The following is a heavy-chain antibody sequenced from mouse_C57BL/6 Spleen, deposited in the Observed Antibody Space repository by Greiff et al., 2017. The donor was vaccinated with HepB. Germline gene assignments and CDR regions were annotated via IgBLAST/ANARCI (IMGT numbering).Heavy chain of an antibody. J-gene: IGHJ2*01. CDR1: GYTFTSYW. D-gene: IGHD2-4*01. CDR3: ARDYDYDVDY. Sequence: QVQLQQSGAELVKPGASVKLSCKASGYTFTSYWMHWVKQRPGQGLEWIGMIHPNSGSTNYNEKFKSKATLTVDKSSSTAYMQLSSLTSEDSAVYYCARDYDYDVDYWGQGTTLTVSS. V-gene: IGHV1-64*01. CDR2: IHPNSGST.